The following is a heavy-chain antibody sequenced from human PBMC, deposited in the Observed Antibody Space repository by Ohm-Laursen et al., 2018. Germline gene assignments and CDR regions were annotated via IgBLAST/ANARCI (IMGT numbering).Heavy chain of an antibody. Sequence: ASVKVSCKASGYTFTGYYVHWVRQAPGQGLEWMGWINPTTGGTIYPQRFQGRVTMTRDTSISTAYMELSRLTSDDTAVYYCAREEKWLLYRYFDSWGQGTLVTVSS. CDR1: GYTFTGYY. V-gene: IGHV1-2*02. CDR3: AREEKWLLYRYFDS. D-gene: IGHD3-3*01. CDR2: INPTTGGT. J-gene: IGHJ4*02.